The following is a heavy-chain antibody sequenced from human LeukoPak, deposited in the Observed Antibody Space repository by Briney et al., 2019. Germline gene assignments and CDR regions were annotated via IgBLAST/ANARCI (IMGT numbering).Heavy chain of an antibody. D-gene: IGHD6-6*01. Sequence: PGGSLRLSCAASGFTFSSYGMHWVRQAPGKGLELEAFIRYDGSNKYYADSVKGRFTISRDNSKNTLYLQMNSLRAEDTAVYYCAKDLEEYSSSELDYWGQGTLVTVSS. CDR2: IRYDGSNK. CDR3: AKDLEEYSSSELDY. V-gene: IGHV3-30*02. CDR1: GFTFSSYG. J-gene: IGHJ4*02.